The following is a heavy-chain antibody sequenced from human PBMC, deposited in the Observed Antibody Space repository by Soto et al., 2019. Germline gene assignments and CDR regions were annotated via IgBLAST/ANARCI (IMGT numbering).Heavy chain of an antibody. CDR3: AKDTGIAAAGNDYFDY. J-gene: IGHJ4*02. V-gene: IGHV3-30*18. CDR1: GFTFSSYG. CDR2: ISYDGSNK. Sequence: GGSLRLSCAASGFTFSSYGMHWVRQAPGKGLEWVAVISYDGSNKYYADSVKGRFTISRDNSKNTLYLQMNSLRAEDTAVYYCAKDTGIAAAGNDYFDYWGQGTLVTVSS. D-gene: IGHD6-13*01.